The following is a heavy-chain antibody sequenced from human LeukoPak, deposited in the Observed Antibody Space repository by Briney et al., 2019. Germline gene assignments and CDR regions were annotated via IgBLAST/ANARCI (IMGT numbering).Heavy chain of an antibody. J-gene: IGHJ4*02. D-gene: IGHD1-26*01. Sequence: KPSETLSLTCTVSGGSISSYYWSWIRQPAGKGLEWIGRIYTSGSTNYNPSLKSRVTMSVDTSKNQSSLRLSSVTTADTAVYYCARTQERDKIVDYWGQGTLVTVSS. CDR3: ARTQERDKIVDY. CDR2: IYTSGST. V-gene: IGHV4-4*07. CDR1: GGSISSYY.